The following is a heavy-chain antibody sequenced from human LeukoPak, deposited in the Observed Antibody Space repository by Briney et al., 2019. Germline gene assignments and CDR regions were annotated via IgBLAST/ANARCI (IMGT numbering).Heavy chain of an antibody. CDR3: AREHYDSSGYFFSHFDY. CDR1: GFAFSNYE. Sequence: GGSLRLSCAASGFAFSNYEMNWVRQAPGKGLEWVSYISSSGNTIYYADSLKGRFTISRDNAKNSLYLQIDSLRAEDTAVYFCAREHYDSSGYFFSHFDYWGQGTLVTVSS. D-gene: IGHD3-22*01. CDR2: ISSSGNTI. V-gene: IGHV3-48*03. J-gene: IGHJ4*02.